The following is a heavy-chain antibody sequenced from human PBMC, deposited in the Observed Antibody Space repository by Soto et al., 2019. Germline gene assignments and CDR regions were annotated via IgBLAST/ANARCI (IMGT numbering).Heavy chain of an antibody. Sequence: SSETLSLTCAVYGGSFSGYYWSWIRQPPGKGLEWIGEINHSGSTNYNPSLKSRVTISVDTSKNQFSLKLSSVTAADTAVYYCARFIFFGVALYYGMDAWGQGTTVTVSS. V-gene: IGHV4-34*01. J-gene: IGHJ6*02. CDR1: GGSFSGYY. CDR2: INHSGST. D-gene: IGHD3-3*01. CDR3: ARFIFFGVALYYGMDA.